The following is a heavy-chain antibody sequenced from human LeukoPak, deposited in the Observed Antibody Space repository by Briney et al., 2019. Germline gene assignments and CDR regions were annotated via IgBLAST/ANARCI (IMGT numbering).Heavy chain of an antibody. D-gene: IGHD6-13*01. Sequence: SQTLSLTCAISGDSVSSNSAAWNWIRQSPSRGLEWLGRTYYRSKWYNDYAVSVKSRITINPDTSKNQFSLKLSSVTAADTAVYYCARRGGSSWSFSFDYWGQGTLVTVSS. J-gene: IGHJ4*02. CDR1: GDSVSSNSAA. V-gene: IGHV6-1*01. CDR3: ARRGGSSWSFSFDY. CDR2: TYYRSKWYN.